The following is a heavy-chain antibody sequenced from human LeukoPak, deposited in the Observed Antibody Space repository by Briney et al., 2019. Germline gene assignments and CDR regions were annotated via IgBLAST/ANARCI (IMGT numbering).Heavy chain of an antibody. CDR2: IIPIFGIA. Sequence: ASVKVSCKASGGTFISYAISWVRQAPGQGLEWRGRIIPIFGIANYAQKFQGRVTITADKSTSTAYMELSSLRSEDTAVYYCARDPGRTRDAFDIWGQGTMVTVSS. CDR3: ARDPGRTRDAFDI. D-gene: IGHD1-1*01. V-gene: IGHV1-69*04. J-gene: IGHJ3*02. CDR1: GGTFISYA.